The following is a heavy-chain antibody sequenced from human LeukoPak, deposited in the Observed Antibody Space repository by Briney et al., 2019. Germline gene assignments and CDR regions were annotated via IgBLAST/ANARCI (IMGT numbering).Heavy chain of an antibody. CDR3: AKDIYDSSGSGYYFDY. CDR2: ISWNSGSI. CDR1: GFTFDDYA. J-gene: IGHJ4*02. Sequence: GGSLRLSCAASGFTFDDYAMHWVRQAPGKGLEWVSGISWNSGSIGYADSVKGRFTISRDNAKNSLYLQMNSLRAEDTALYYCAKDIYDSSGSGYYFDYWGQGTLVTVSS. D-gene: IGHD3-22*01. V-gene: IGHV3-9*01.